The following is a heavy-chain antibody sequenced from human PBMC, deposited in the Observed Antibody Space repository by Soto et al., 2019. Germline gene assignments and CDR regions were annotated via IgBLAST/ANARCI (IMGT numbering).Heavy chain of an antibody. J-gene: IGHJ5*02. CDR1: GFTFSSYA. V-gene: IGHV3-23*01. CDR2: ISGSGGST. Sequence: PGGSLRLSCAASGFTFSSYAMSWVRQAPGKGLEWVSAISGSGGSTYYADSVKGRFTISRDNCKNTLYLQRNSRRAEDTAVYYYSKISTISYYYNSSGFFNWFDPWGQGPLVTVSS. CDR3: SKISTISYYYNSSGFFNWFDP. D-gene: IGHD3-22*01.